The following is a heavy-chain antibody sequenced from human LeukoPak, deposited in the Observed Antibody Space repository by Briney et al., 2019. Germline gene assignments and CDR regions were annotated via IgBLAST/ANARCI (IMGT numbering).Heavy chain of an antibody. CDR1: GGTFSSYA. J-gene: IGHJ4*02. Sequence: ASVKVSCKASGGTFSSYAISWVRQAPGQGLEWMGWISVYNGNTNYAQKFQGRVTMTTDTSTSTAYMELRSPRSDDTAVYYCARTYSGYDYWGQGTLVTVSS. CDR2: ISVYNGNT. D-gene: IGHD5-12*01. V-gene: IGHV1-18*01. CDR3: ARTYSGYDY.